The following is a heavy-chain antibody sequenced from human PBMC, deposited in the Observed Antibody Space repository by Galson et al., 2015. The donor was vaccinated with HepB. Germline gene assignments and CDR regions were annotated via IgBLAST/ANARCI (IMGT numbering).Heavy chain of an antibody. V-gene: IGHV4-39*01. CDR3: ARHGSSGYDIDAFDI. Sequence: SETLSLTCTVSGGSISSSSYYWGWIRQPPGKGLEWIGSIYYSGSTYYNPSLKSRVTISVDTSKNQFSLKLSSVTAADTAVYYCARHGSSGYDIDAFDIWGQGTMVTVSS. CDR2: IYYSGST. D-gene: IGHD5-12*01. CDR1: GGSISSSSYY. J-gene: IGHJ3*02.